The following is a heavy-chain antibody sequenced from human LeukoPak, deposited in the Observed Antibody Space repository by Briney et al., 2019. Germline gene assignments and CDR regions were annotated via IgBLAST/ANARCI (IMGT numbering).Heavy chain of an antibody. D-gene: IGHD2/OR15-2a*01. V-gene: IGHV3-30*18. CDR3: AKESSNYFYYFEY. J-gene: IGHJ4*02. CDR1: GFTFSTYG. CDR2: ISYDATNK. Sequence: GRSLRLSCAAPGFTFSTYGMHWVRQAPGKRLEWVAVISYDATNKYYADSVKGRFTLSRENSKNTLYLQTNTLRDEDTAVYYCAKESSNYFYYFEYWGQGTLVTVSS.